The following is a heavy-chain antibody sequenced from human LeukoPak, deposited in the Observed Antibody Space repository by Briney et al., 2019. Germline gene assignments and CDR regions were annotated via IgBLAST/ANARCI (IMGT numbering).Heavy chain of an antibody. V-gene: IGHV3-7*04. CDR3: ARGRWLDY. Sequence: GGSLRLSCVAPGFTFSNYYISWVRQAPGKGLEWVANIKQDGGEKYSVDSVKGRFTISRDNAKNSLFLQMNSLRAEDTAVYYCARGRWLDYWGQGTLVTVPS. J-gene: IGHJ4*02. CDR1: GFTFSNYY. CDR2: IKQDGGEK. D-gene: IGHD6-13*01.